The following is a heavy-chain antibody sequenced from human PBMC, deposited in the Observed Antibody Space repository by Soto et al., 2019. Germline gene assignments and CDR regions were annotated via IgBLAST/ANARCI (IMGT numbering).Heavy chain of an antibody. CDR3: ARDRLANGVTYYYYGMDV. CDR1: GDTFSSYA. V-gene: IGHV1-69*13. CDR2: IIPIFGTA. J-gene: IGHJ6*02. Sequence: SVKVSCKASGDTFSSYAISWVRQAPGQGLEWMGGIIPIFGTANYAQKFQGRVTITADESTSTAYMELSSLRSEDTAVYYCARDRLANGVTYYYYGMDVWGQGTTVTVSS. D-gene: IGHD3-3*01.